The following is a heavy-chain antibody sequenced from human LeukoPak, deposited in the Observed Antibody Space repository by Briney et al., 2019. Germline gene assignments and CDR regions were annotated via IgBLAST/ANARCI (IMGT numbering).Heavy chain of an antibody. CDR2: IYHSGST. J-gene: IGHJ4*02. Sequence: PGGSLRLSCAASGFTFNSYTLNWVRQPPGKGLEWIGEIYHSGSTNYNPSLKSRVTISLDKSKNQFSLKLTSVTAADTAVYYCVKAAVAVDYWGQGTLVTVSS. D-gene: IGHD6-19*01. V-gene: IGHV4-4*02. CDR1: GFTFNSYTL. CDR3: VKAAVAVDY.